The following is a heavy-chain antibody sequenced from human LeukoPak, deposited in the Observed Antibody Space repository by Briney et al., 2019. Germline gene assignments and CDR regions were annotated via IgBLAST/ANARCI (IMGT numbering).Heavy chain of an antibody. CDR3: ARDRSYPDWYFDL. CDR2: IYSGGST. Sequence: GGSLRLSCAASGFTFSSYAMSWVRQAPGKGLEWVSVIYSGGSTYYADSVKGRFTISRDNSKNTLYLQMNSLRAEDTAVYYCARDRSYPDWYFDLWGRGTLVTVSS. J-gene: IGHJ2*01. CDR1: GFTFSSYA. V-gene: IGHV3-53*01. D-gene: IGHD3-10*01.